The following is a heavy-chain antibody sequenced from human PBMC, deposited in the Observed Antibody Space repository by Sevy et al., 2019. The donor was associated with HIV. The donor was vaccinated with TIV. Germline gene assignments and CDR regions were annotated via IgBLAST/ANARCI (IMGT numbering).Heavy chain of an antibody. CDR2: ISGSGGST. J-gene: IGHJ4*02. V-gene: IGHV3-23*01. D-gene: IGHD6-19*01. CDR3: AKALAGIAVAGGSDY. CDR1: GFTFSSYA. Sequence: GGSLRLSCAASGFTFSSYAMSWVRQAPGKGLEWVSAISGSGGSTYYADSVKGRFTISRDNAKNSLYLQMNSLRAEDTALYYCAKALAGIAVAGGSDYWGQGTLVTVSS.